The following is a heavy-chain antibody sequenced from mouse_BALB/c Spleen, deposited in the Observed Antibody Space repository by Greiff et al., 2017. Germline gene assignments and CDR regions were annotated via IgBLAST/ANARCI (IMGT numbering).Heavy chain of an antibody. Sequence: VQLHQSGAELAKPGASVKMSCKASGYTFTSYWMHWVKQRPGQGLEWIGYINPSTGYTEYNQKFKDKATLTADKSSSTAYMQLSSLTSEDSAVYYCARWDADYWGQGTTLTVSS. CDR1: GYTFTSYW. D-gene: IGHD4-1*01. CDR3: ARWDADY. V-gene: IGHV1-7*01. J-gene: IGHJ2*01. CDR2: INPSTGYT.